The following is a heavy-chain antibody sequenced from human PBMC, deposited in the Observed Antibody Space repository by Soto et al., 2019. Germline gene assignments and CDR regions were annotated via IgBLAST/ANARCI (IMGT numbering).Heavy chain of an antibody. CDR2: INAGNGNT. CDR1: GYTFTSYA. V-gene: IGHV1-3*01. Sequence: ASVKVSCKASGYTFTSYAMHWVRQAPGQRLEWMGWINAGNGNTKYSQKFQGRVTITRDTSASTAYMELSSLRSEDTAVYYCARTVGPNRWLVLGTTREGTLGNWGQGTLVTVSS. J-gene: IGHJ4*02. CDR3: ARTVGPNRWLVLGTTREGTLGN. D-gene: IGHD6-19*01.